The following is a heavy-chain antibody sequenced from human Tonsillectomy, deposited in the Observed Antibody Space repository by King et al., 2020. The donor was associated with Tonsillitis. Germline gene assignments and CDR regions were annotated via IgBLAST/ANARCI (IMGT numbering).Heavy chain of an antibody. CDR2: IYHSGST. D-gene: IGHD3-22*01. J-gene: IGHJ4*02. CDR1: GGSISRGGYS. V-gene: IGHV4-30-2*01. CDR3: ASHYYDRVFDY. Sequence: QLQESGSGLVKPSQTLSLTCAVSGGSISRGGYSWSWIRQPPGKGLEWIGYIYHSGSTYYNPSLKSRVTISVDRSKNQFSLKLSSVTAADTAVYYCASHYYDRVFDYWGQGTLVTVSS.